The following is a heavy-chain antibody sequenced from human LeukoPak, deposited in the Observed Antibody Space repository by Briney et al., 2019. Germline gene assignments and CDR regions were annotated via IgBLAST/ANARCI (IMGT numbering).Heavy chain of an antibody. CDR1: GDSISGYY. Sequence: PSETLSLTCFVSGDSISGYYWSWIRQHPGKGLEWIGYIYYSGSTYYNPSLKSRVTISVDTSKNQFSLKLSSVTAADTAVYYCARDLNEPSAFDIWGQGTMVTVSS. V-gene: IGHV4-31*03. CDR3: ARDLNEPSAFDI. CDR2: IYYSGST. D-gene: IGHD2-8*01. J-gene: IGHJ3*02.